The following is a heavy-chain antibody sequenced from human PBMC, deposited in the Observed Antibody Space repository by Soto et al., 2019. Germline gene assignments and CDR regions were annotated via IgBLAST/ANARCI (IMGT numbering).Heavy chain of an antibody. J-gene: IGHJ4*02. CDR2: IWYDGSNK. Sequence: QVQLVESGGGVVQPGRSLRLSCAASGFTFSSYGMHWVRQAPGKGLEWVAVIWYDGSNKYYADSVKGRFTISRDNSKNTLYLQMNSLRAEDTAVYYCARGRLSGLIDYWGQGTLVTVSS. V-gene: IGHV3-33*01. CDR1: GFTFSSYG. CDR3: ARGRLSGLIDY. D-gene: IGHD3-16*01.